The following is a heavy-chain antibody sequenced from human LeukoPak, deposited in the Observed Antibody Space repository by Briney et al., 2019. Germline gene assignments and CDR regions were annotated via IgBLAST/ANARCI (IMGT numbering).Heavy chain of an antibody. CDR1: GYTFTSYG. CDR3: ARDRGDYDSSGYYYVDAFDI. CDR2: ISAYNGNT. V-gene: IGHV1-18*01. J-gene: IGHJ3*02. Sequence: ASVKVSCKASGYTFTSYGISWVRQAPGQGLEWMGWISAYNGNTNCAQKLQCRVTITTDTSTSTAYMELRSLRSDDTAVYYCARDRGDYDSSGYYYVDAFDIWGQGTMVTVSS. D-gene: IGHD3-22*01.